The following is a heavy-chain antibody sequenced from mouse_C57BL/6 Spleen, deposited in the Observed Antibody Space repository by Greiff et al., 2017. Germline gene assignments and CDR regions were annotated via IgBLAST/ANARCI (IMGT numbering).Heavy chain of an antibody. CDR2: LHPNYGTT. CDR1: GYSFTDYN. CDR3: ASEIYSGFDY. D-gene: IGHD2-1*01. V-gene: IGHV1-39*01. J-gene: IGHJ2*01. Sequence: HLVESGPELVKPGASVKISCKASGYSFTDYNMNWVKQSNGKSLAWIGVLHPNYGTTSYNQKFKGKATLTVDQSSSPAYMQLDSLPSEDSAVYYCASEIYSGFDYWGQGTTLTVSS.